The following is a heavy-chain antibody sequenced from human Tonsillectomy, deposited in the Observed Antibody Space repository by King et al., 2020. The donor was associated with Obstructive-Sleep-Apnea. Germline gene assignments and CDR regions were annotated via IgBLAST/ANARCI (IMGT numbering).Heavy chain of an antibody. D-gene: IGHD6-19*01. CDR3: AKDDLAVAGLRLEGYNYYYGMDV. J-gene: IGHJ6*02. CDR2: ISWNSGSV. CDR1: GFTFDDYA. V-gene: IGHV3-9*01. Sequence: VQLVESGGGLVQPGRSLRLSCAASGFTFDDYAMHWVRQAPGKGLEWVSGISWNSGSVGYADSVKGRFTISRDNAKNSLYLQMNSLRAEDTALYYCAKDDLAVAGLRLEGYNYYYGMDVWGQGTTVTVSS.